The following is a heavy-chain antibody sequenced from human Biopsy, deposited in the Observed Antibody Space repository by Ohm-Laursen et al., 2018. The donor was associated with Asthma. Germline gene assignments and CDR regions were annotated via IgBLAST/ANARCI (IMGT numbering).Heavy chain of an antibody. CDR1: PGSINDYY. J-gene: IGHJ4*02. Sequence: SQTLSLTCTVSPGSINDYYWNWIRQFPGKGLEWIGYVHSTGSTRFNPSLKSRLTISVDTSVDQVSLKLTSVTAADTAVYSCARATSTWSQSGPHYFDHWGQGTLVTVSP. CDR2: VHSTGST. D-gene: IGHD6-13*01. V-gene: IGHV4-59*01. CDR3: ARATSTWSQSGPHYFDH.